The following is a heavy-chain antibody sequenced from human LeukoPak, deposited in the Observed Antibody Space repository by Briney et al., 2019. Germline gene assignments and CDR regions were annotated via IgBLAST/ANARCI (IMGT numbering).Heavy chain of an antibody. CDR3: AGYLTMVRGVKA. Sequence: PSGTLSLICAVSGGSISSSNWWSWVRQPPGKGLEWIGEIYHSGSTNYNPSLKSRVTISVDKSKNQFSLKLSSVTAADTAVYYCAGYLTMVRGVKAWGQGTLVTVSS. CDR1: GGSISSSNW. D-gene: IGHD3-10*01. V-gene: IGHV4-4*02. J-gene: IGHJ5*02. CDR2: IYHSGST.